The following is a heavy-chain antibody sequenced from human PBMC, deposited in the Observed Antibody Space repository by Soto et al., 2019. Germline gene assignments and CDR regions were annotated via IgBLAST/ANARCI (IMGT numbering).Heavy chain of an antibody. CDR1: GGSISNSY. CDR3: ARVADSSGYPLDY. D-gene: IGHD3-22*01. CDR2: MCCGGTT. Sequence: SSETLSLTCTVSGGSISNSYWSWIRQPPGKGLEWIGYMCCGGTTNYNPSLKSRVTISVDTTKNQFSLKLTSVTAADTAVYYCARVADSSGYPLDYWGQGTLVTVSS. J-gene: IGHJ4*02. V-gene: IGHV4-59*01.